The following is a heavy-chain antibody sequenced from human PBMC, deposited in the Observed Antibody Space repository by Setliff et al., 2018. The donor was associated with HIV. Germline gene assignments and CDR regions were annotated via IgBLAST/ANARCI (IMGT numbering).Heavy chain of an antibody. CDR1: GFTFSSYW. CDR3: APRSGLVGTTPAAVDH. D-gene: IGHD1-26*01. V-gene: IGHV3-23*01. CDR2: IRTDGDAT. J-gene: IGHJ4*02. Sequence: PGGSLRLSCAASGFTFSSYWMSWVRQAPGKGLEWVSSIRTDGDATYYADSVKGRLTISRDNAKNALYLFMHSLRAEDTAVYFCAPRSGLVGTTPAAVDHWGQGTLVTVSS.